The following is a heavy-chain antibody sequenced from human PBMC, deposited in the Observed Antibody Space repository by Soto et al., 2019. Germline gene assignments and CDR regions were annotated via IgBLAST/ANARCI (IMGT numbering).Heavy chain of an antibody. CDR3: ARVMTGTYLDVFDS. D-gene: IGHD1-7*01. CDR2: IFYSGTT. CDR1: GGSINGYY. J-gene: IGHJ4*02. Sequence: SETLSLTCNVSGGSINGYYWSWIRQPPGKGLEWIGYIFYSGTTNYNPSLKSRVTMSVDTSKTQFSLKLRSATPADTAVYYCARVMTGTYLDVFDSWGQGTLVTVSS. V-gene: IGHV4-59*01.